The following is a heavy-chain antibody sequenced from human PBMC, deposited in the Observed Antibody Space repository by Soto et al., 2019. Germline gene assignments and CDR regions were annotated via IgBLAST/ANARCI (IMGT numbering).Heavy chain of an antibody. CDR1: GGSFSGYY. CDR2: IKLSAST. V-gene: IGHV4-34*01. CDR3: ARCPKALIFGVVIIRGNWFDP. J-gene: IGHJ5*02. Sequence: QVQLQQWGAGLLKPSETLSLTCAVYGGSFSGYYWTWIRQPPWKGRVWIGEIKLSASTNYNPSLKSRVTVSVDTSKHQYSLQLRSVTAADTAVYYCARCPKALIFGVVIIRGNWFDPWGQGTLVTVSS. D-gene: IGHD3-3*01.